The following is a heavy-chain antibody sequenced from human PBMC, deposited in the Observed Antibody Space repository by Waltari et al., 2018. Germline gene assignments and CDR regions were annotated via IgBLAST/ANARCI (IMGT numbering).Heavy chain of an antibody. J-gene: IGHJ5*02. D-gene: IGHD3-3*01. V-gene: IGHV1-69*09. CDR1: GGTFSSYA. CDR2: IIPILGIA. CDR3: ARDSESIDDFSENWFDP. Sequence: QVQLVQSGAEVKKPGSSVKVSCKASGGTFSSYAISGVRQATGQGLEWMGRIIPILGIANYAQKFQGRVTITADKSTSTAYMELSSLRSEDTAVYYCARDSESIDDFSENWFDPWGQGTLVTVSS.